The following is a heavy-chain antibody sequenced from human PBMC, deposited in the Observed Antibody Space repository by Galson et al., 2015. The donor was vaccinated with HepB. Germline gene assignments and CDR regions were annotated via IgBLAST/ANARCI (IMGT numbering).Heavy chain of an antibody. CDR2: IYYSGST. D-gene: IGHD3-10*01. CDR1: GGSISSYY. J-gene: IGHJ4*02. CDR3: ARSMVRGVMSDY. V-gene: IGHV4-59*01. Sequence: ETLSLTCTVSGGSISSYYWSWIRQPPGKGLEWIGYIYYSGSTNYNPSLKSRVTISVDTSKNQFSLKLSSVTAADTAVYYCARSMVRGVMSDYWSQGTLVTVSS.